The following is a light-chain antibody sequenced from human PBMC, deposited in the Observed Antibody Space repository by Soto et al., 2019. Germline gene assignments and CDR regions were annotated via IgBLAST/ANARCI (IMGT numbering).Light chain of an antibody. CDR1: QAIITY. CDR3: QQRKSYPIT. Sequence: DIRLTQPPSFLPAPLGDRVTTPCRAIQAIITYLAWYQQKPGKAPKLLIFAASTLQNGVPSRFSGSGSGTEFTVTITSLQPEDFATYYCQQRKSYPITFGQGTRLEIK. CDR2: AAS. J-gene: IGKJ5*01. V-gene: IGKV1-9*01.